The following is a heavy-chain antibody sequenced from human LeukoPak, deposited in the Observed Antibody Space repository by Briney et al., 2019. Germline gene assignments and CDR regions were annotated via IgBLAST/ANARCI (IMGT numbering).Heavy chain of an antibody. D-gene: IGHD3-9*01. CDR1: GGSISSYY. J-gene: IGHJ5*02. CDR3: ARGKVLRYFDWLANNWFDP. CDR2: IYYSGST. V-gene: IGHV4-59*01. Sequence: PSETLSLTCTVSGGSISSYYWSWIRQPPGKGLEWIGYIYYSGSTNYNPSLKSRVTISVDTSKNQFSLKLSSVTAADTAVYYCARGKVLRYFDWLANNWFDPWGQGTLVTVSS.